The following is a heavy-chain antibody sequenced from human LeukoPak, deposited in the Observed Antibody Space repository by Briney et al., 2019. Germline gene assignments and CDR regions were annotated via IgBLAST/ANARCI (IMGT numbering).Heavy chain of an antibody. D-gene: IGHD3-10*01. J-gene: IGHJ3*02. Sequence: SVKVSCKASGGTFSSYAISWVRQAPGQGLDWMGGIIPIFGTANYAQNFQGRVTITADKSMSTAYMELGSLRSEDTAVYYCARRPYYYGSGSYEGALDIWGQGTMVIVSS. V-gene: IGHV1-69*06. CDR3: ARRPYYYGSGSYEGALDI. CDR1: GGTFSSYA. CDR2: IIPIFGTA.